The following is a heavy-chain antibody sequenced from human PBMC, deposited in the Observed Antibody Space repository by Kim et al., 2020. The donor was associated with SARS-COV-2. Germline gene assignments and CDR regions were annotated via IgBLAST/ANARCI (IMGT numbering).Heavy chain of an antibody. V-gene: IGHV4-39*01. Sequence: DYRSSLKSQATISVKTSKNQYPLKLASVTAADTAVYYCARLERWLLHFAYWGQGTLVTVSS. D-gene: IGHD5-12*01. CDR3: ARLERWLLHFAY. J-gene: IGHJ4*02.